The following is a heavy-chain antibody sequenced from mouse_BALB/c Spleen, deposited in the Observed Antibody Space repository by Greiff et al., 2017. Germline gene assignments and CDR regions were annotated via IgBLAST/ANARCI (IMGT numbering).Heavy chain of an antibody. CDR3: ARNGVSGDWYFDV. CDR2: ISSGSSTI. CDR1: GFTFSSFG. J-gene: IGHJ1*01. V-gene: IGHV5-17*02. Sequence: EVHLVESGGGLVQPGGSRKLSCAASGFTFSSFGMHWVRQAPEKGLEWVAYISSGSSTIYYADTVKGRFTISRDNPKNTLFLQMTSLRSEDTAMYYCARNGVSGDWYFDVWGAGTTVTVSS. D-gene: IGHD6-2*01.